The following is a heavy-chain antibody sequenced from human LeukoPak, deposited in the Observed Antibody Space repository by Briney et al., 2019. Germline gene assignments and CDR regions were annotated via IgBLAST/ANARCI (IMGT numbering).Heavy chain of an antibody. V-gene: IGHV4-38-2*02. J-gene: IGHJ4*02. CDR1: GYSISSGYY. CDR3: ARDRTEYYDSSGYLPVDY. D-gene: IGHD3-22*01. Sequence: SETLSLTCTVSGYSISSGYYWGWIRQPPGKGLEGIGSIYHSGSTYYNPSLKSRVTISVDTSKNQFSLKLSPVTAADTAVYYCARDRTEYYDSSGYLPVDYWGQGTLVTVSS. CDR2: IYHSGST.